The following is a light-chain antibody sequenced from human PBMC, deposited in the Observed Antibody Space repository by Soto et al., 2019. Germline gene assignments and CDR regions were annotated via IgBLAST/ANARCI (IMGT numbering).Light chain of an antibody. CDR1: QSVGSNY. CDR2: GAS. CDR3: QQYNNWPPLT. J-gene: IGKJ4*01. Sequence: EIVLTQSPGTLSLSPGERATLSCRASQSVGSNYLAWYQQKPGQAPRILIFGASSRATGIPDRFSGSGSGTDFTLTISRLEPEDFAVYYCQQYNNWPPLTFGGGTKVEIK. V-gene: IGKV3-20*01.